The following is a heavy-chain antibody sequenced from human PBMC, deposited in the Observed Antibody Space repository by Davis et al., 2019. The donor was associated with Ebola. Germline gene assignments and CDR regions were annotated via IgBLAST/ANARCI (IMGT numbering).Heavy chain of an antibody. CDR1: GFTSGDYA. V-gene: IGHV3-49*04. CDR3: ARAYSGYGWGY. J-gene: IGHJ4*02. Sequence: GASLKISCTASGFTSGDYAMTWVRQAPGKGLEWVSFIKSKSYGGTTQYAASVKGRFTISRDHSKSIAYLQMNSLKPEDTAVYYCARAYSGYGWGYWGQGTLVTVSS. D-gene: IGHD5-12*01. CDR2: IKSKSYGGTT.